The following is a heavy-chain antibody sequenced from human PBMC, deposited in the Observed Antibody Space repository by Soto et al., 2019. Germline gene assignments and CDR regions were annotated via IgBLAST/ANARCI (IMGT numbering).Heavy chain of an antibody. CDR1: GFTFSSYA. D-gene: IGHD1-26*01. Sequence: GGSLRLSCAASGFTFSSYATHCVRQAPGKGLEWLAVISYDGSNKYYSASVKGRFTISRDNSKNTLYLQMYSLRAEDTAVYYWAKDGPIVGAKSKYYYYYYGMDVWAQGTTVTVSS. CDR2: ISYDGSNK. CDR3: AKDGPIVGAKSKYYYYYYGMDV. V-gene: IGHV3-30-3*01. J-gene: IGHJ6*01.